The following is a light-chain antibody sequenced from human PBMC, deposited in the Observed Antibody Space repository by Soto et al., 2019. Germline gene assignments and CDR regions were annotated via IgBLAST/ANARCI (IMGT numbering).Light chain of an antibody. J-gene: IGKJ1*01. CDR3: QQYYSTPRT. V-gene: IGKV4-1*01. Sequence: IVMTQSPDSLAVSLGERATINCKSSPSILYSSNNKIYLAWYQQKPGQPPKLLIYWASTRESGVPDRFSGSGSGTDFTLTISSLQAEDVAVYYCQQYYSTPRTFGQGTKVEIK. CDR1: PSILYSSNNKIY. CDR2: WAS.